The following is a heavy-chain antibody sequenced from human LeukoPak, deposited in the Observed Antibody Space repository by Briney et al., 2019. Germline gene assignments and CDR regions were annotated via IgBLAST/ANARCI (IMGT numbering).Heavy chain of an antibody. CDR3: AREGWLQFSCWFDP. J-gene: IGHJ5*02. CDR2: ISAYNGNT. CDR1: GYTFTSYG. D-gene: IGHD5-24*01. Sequence: ASVKVSCKASGYTFTSYGISWVRQAPGQGLEWMGWISAYNGNTNYAQKFQGRVTITADKSTSTAYMELSSLRSEDTAVYYCAREGWLQFSCWFDPWGQGTLVTVSS. V-gene: IGHV1-18*01.